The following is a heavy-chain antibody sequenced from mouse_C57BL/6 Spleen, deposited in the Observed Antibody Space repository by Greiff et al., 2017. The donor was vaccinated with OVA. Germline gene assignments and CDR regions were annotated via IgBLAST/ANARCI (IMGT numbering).Heavy chain of an antibody. J-gene: IGHJ2*01. CDR2: IDPSDSYT. CDR3: ARQRRPHYLDY. V-gene: IGHV1-69*01. CDR1: GYTFTSYW. Sequence: VQLQQPGAELVMPGASVKLSCKASGYTFTSYWMHWVKQRPGQGLEWIGEIDPSDSYTNYNQKFKGKSTWTVDKSSSTAYMQRSSLTSEDSAVYYCARQRRPHYLDYWGQGTTLTVSS. D-gene: IGHD3-2*02.